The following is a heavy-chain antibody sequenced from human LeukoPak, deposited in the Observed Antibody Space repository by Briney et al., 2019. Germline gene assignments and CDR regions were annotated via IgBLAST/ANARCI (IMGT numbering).Heavy chain of an antibody. V-gene: IGHV1-2*02. CDR2: INPNSGGT. CDR1: GYTFTGYY. D-gene: IGHD2-2*01. CDR3: ARDWKVPYGHRGVLNWFDP. J-gene: IGHJ5*02. Sequence: VASVKVSCKASGYTFTGYYMHWVRQAPGQGLEWMGWINPNSGGTNYAQKFQGRVTMTRDTPISTAYMELSRLRSDDTAVYYCARDWKVPYGHRGVLNWFDPWGQGTLVTVSS.